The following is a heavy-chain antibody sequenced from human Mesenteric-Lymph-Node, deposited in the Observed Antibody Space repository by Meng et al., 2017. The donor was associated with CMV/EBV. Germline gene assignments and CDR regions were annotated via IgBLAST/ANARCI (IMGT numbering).Heavy chain of an antibody. CDR1: GGSISSGGYY. Sequence: TVSGGSISSGGYYWSWIRQHPGKGLEWIGYIYYSGSTYYNPSLKSRVTISVDTSKNQFSLKLSSVTAADTAVYYCASSRGPPGLDFDYWGQGTLVTVSS. D-gene: IGHD3/OR15-3a*01. CDR3: ASSRGPPGLDFDY. V-gene: IGHV4-30-4*08. CDR2: IYYSGST. J-gene: IGHJ4*02.